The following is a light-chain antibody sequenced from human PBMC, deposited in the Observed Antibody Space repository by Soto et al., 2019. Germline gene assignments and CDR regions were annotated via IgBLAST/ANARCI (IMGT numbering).Light chain of an antibody. Sequence: QSALTQPASVSGSPGQSITISCTGTSSDVGDYNYVSWYQQHPGKAPKLMIYDVSNRPSGVSDRFSGSKSGNTASLTISGLQAEDEADYYCRSYRSISSLVLFGGGTKVTVL. V-gene: IGLV2-14*01. J-gene: IGLJ2*01. CDR2: DVS. CDR1: SSDVGDYNY. CDR3: RSYRSISSLVL.